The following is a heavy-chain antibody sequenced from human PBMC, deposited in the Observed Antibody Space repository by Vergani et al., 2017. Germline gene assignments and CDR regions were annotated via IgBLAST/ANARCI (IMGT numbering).Heavy chain of an antibody. J-gene: IGHJ4*02. V-gene: IGHV4-39*02. CDR3: ARGRLNFDSSGYYYFDY. D-gene: IGHD3-22*01. Sequence: QLQLQESGPGLVKPSETLSLICTVSGGSINPSSSFWGWIRQSPGKGLEWIGSINYVGRTYYNPSLKSRLTMSIDTSKNHFSLKLTSVTAADTAVYYCARGRLNFDSSGYYYFDYWGQGTLVTVSS. CDR2: INYVGRT. CDR1: GGSINPSSSF.